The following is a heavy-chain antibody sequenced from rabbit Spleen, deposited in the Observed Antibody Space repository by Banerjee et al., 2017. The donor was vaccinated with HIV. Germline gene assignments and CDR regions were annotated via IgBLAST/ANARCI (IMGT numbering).Heavy chain of an antibody. J-gene: IGHJ4*01. V-gene: IGHV1S40*01. CDR2: IYTGDGNT. Sequence: QSLEESGGDLVKPGASLTLTCTASGFSFSSSSYMCWVRQAPGKGLEWIACIYTGDGNTYYASWAKGRFTISKTSSTTVTLQMTSLTAADTATYFCARDGGSSIYFDLWGPGTLVTVS. CDR3: ARDGGSSIYFDL. CDR1: GFSFSSSSY. D-gene: IGHD8-1*01.